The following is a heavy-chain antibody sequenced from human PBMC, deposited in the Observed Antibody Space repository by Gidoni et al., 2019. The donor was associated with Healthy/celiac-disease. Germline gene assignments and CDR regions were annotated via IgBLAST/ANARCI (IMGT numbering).Heavy chain of an antibody. CDR1: GGSIRSSSYY. J-gene: IGHJ4*02. CDR2: LYYSGST. CDR3: ARHVAVAGTDY. Sequence: QLQLQESGPGLVKPSETLSLTCTVSGGSIRSSSYYWGWIRQHPGKGLEWIGSLYYSGSTYSNPSLKSRVTISVDTSKNQFSLKLSSVTAADTAVYYCARHVAVAGTDYWGQGTLVTVSS. V-gene: IGHV4-39*01. D-gene: IGHD6-19*01.